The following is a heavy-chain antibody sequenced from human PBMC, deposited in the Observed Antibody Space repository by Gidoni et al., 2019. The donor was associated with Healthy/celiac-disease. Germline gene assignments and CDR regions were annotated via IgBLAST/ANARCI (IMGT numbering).Heavy chain of an antibody. CDR3: ARFGEWSPYNAFDI. D-gene: IGHD3-3*01. CDR1: GGSISSYY. V-gene: IGHV4-59*01. J-gene: IGHJ3*02. CDR2: VYYGGST. Sequence: QAQLQESGPGLVKPSETLSRTCTVSGGSISSYYWGWIRPPPGKGLEWIGYVYYGGSTNYNPSLKSRVTISVDTSKNQFSLKLSSGTAADTAVYYCARFGEWSPYNAFDIWGQGTMVTVSS.